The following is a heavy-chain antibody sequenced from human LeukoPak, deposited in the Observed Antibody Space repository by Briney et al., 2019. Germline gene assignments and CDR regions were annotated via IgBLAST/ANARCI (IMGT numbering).Heavy chain of an antibody. CDR2: IIPIFGTA. J-gene: IGHJ3*02. V-gene: IGHV1-69*06. D-gene: IGHD4-17*01. CDR1: GGTFSSYA. CDR3: ARGPKGTVTTYRVFSAFDI. Sequence: GASVKVSCKASGGTFSSYAISWVRQAPGQGLEWMGGIIPIFGTANYAQKFQGRVTITADKSTSTAYMELSSLRSEDTAVYYCARGPKGTVTTYRVFSAFDIWGQGTMVTVSS.